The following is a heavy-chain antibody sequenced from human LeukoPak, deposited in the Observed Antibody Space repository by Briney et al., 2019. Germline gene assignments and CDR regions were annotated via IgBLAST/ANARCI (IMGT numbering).Heavy chain of an antibody. Sequence: SETLSLTCAVYGGSFSGYYWSWIRQPPGKGLEWIGEINHSGSTNYNPSLKSRVTISVDTSKNQFSLKRSSVTAADTAVYYCARGVRRWLQLGFDYWGQGTLVTVSS. J-gene: IGHJ4*02. CDR2: INHSGST. CDR1: GGSFSGYY. V-gene: IGHV4-34*01. D-gene: IGHD5-24*01. CDR3: ARGVRRWLQLGFDY.